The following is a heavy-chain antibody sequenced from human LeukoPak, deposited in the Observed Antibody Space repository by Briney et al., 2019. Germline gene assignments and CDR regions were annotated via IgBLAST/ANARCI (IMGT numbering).Heavy chain of an antibody. CDR1: GFTFSSYW. CDR3: ARDYYDSSGYYHAFDY. D-gene: IGHD3-22*01. Sequence: PGGSLRLSCAASGFTFSSYWIHWVRQAPGKGLVWVSRINSDGSSTSYADSVKGRFTISRDNAKNTLYLQMNSLRAEDTAVYYCARDYYDSSGYYHAFDYWGQGTLVTVSS. CDR2: INSDGSST. V-gene: IGHV3-74*01. J-gene: IGHJ4*02.